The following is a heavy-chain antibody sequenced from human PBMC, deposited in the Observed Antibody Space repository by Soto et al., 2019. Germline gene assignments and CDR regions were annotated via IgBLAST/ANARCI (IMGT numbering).Heavy chain of an antibody. J-gene: IGHJ4*02. D-gene: IGHD3-16*02. CDR2: ISYDGSDK. CDR3: AKSHPITVISLDY. CDR1: GFTFRTYT. V-gene: IGHV3-30-3*01. Sequence: SGGSLRLSCAASGFTFRTYTMHWVRQAPGKGLEWVAFISYDGSDKYYADSVKGRFTISRDNTKSTLYLQMNSLRAEDTAVYYCAKSHPITVISLDYWGQGILVTVSS.